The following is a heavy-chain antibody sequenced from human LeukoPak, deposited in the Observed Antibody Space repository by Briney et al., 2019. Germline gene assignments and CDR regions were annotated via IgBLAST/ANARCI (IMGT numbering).Heavy chain of an antibody. CDR1: GFTFEEHA. CDR2: ITWNSGRI. CDR3: AKVLLPRAITPLDD. J-gene: IGHJ4*02. Sequence: PGRSLRLSCAASGFTFEEHAMHWVRQAPGKGLEWVSSITWNSGRIAYADSVEGRFTISRDNAKNSLYLQMNSLRVEDTAFYYCAKVLLPRAITPLDDWGQGILVTVSS. D-gene: IGHD2-15*01. V-gene: IGHV3-9*01.